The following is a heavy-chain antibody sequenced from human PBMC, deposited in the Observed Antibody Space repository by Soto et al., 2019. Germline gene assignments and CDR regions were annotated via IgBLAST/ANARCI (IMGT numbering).Heavy chain of an antibody. CDR1: GCTFTSYD. J-gene: IGHJ4*02. V-gene: IGHV1-8*01. CDR2: MNPNSGNT. D-gene: IGHD3-3*01. CDR3: ARNLYDFWSGSAN. Sequence: ASVKVSCKASGCTFTSYDINWVRQATGQGLEWMGWMNPNSGNTGYAQKFQGRVTMTRNTSISTAYMELSSLRSEDTAVYYCARNLYDFWSGSANWGQGTLVTVSS.